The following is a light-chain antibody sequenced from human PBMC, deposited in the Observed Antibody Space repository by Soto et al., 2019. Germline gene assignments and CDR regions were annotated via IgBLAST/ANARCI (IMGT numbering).Light chain of an antibody. V-gene: IGKV3-20*01. CDR2: GAS. Sequence: EIVLTQSPGILSLSPGERATLSCRASQSVSSSYLAWYQQKPGQAPRLLIYGASSRATGIPARFSGSGSGTDFTLTISRLEPEDFAVYDCLQFGSSPITFGQGTRLEIK. CDR1: QSVSSSY. J-gene: IGKJ5*01. CDR3: LQFGSSPIT.